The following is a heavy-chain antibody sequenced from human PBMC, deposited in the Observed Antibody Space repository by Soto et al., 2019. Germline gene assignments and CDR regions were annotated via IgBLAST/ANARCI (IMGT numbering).Heavy chain of an antibody. CDR2: IKPDYGDT. CDR1: GYPFSKYG. CDR3: ATSYDSGFDP. Sequence: QLQLVQSGAEVERPGASVRVSCKAYGYPFSKYGISWIRQAPGQGLEWMGWIKPDYGDTNYAQKFQGRVTMTTDTSSNTAYMELRSLRSDDTAVYYCATSYDSGFDPWGQGTLVSVSS. D-gene: IGHD5-12*01. V-gene: IGHV1-18*04. J-gene: IGHJ5*02.